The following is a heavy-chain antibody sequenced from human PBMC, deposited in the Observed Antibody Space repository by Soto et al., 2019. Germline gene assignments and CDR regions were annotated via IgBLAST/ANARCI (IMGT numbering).Heavy chain of an antibody. J-gene: IGHJ4*02. Sequence: QITVKESGLTLVKPTETLTLTCTFSGFSRSTNGMGVGWIRQPPGKALEWLALIYWDDDKRYSPSLRSRLTITGDTSKNQVDLIITNMDPGDTATYYCVRLTLGVYHLDRLWEKFDSWGQGSLVTVSS. CDR2: IYWDDDK. V-gene: IGHV2-5*02. CDR1: GFSRSTNGMG. CDR3: VRLTLGVYHLDRLWEKFDS. D-gene: IGHD1-26*01.